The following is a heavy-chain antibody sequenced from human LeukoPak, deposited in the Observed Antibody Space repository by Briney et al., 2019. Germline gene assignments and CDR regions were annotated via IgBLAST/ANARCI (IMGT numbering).Heavy chain of an antibody. J-gene: IGHJ2*01. V-gene: IGHV4-4*07. Sequence: SETLSLTCTVSGGSISSYYWSWIRQPAGKGLEWIGRIYTSGSTNYNPSLKSRVIMSVDTSKNQFSLKLSSATAADTAVYCCARDQPHWYFDLWGRGTLVTVSS. CDR1: GGSISSYY. CDR2: IYTSGST. CDR3: ARDQPHWYFDL.